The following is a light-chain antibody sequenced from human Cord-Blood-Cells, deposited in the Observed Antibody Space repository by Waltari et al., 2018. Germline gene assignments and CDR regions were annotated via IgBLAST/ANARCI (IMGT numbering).Light chain of an antibody. CDR3: CSYAGSSTYV. CDR1: SSDVGSYNL. CDR2: EGS. Sequence: QSALTQPASVSGSPGQSITISCTGTSSDVGSYNLVSWYQQNPGKAPKLMIDEGSKRPAGVSNRFSGSKSGNTASLTISGLQAEDEADYYCCSYAGSSTYVFGTGTKVTVL. J-gene: IGLJ1*01. V-gene: IGLV2-23*01.